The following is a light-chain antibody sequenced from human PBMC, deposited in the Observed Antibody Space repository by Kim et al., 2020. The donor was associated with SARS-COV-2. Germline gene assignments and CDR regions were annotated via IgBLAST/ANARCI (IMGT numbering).Light chain of an antibody. CDR1: QTISDW. J-gene: IGKJ2*01. CDR3: QQYHSFPYT. CDR2: KAS. V-gene: IGKV1-5*03. Sequence: DIQMTQSPPTLSASVGDRVTITCRASQTISDWLAWYRQKPGRAPQLLLYKASRLQSGVPSRFSGRGSGTEFTLTITSLQPDDFSTYFCQQYHSFPYTFGQGTKLEI.